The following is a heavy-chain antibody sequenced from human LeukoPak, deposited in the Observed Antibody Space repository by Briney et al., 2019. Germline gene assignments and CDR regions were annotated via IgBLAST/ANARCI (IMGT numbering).Heavy chain of an antibody. D-gene: IGHD3-10*01. V-gene: IGHV4-31*03. CDR2: IYYSGST. CDR3: ARVPYGSGVNWFDP. CDR1: GGPISRGGYY. Sequence: KPSETLSLTCTVSGGPISRGGYYWSWIRQHPGKGLEWIGYIYYSGSTLHNPSLKSRVTISIDTSKSQFSLKLSSVTAADTAVYYCARVPYGSGVNWFDPWGQGTLVTVSS. J-gene: IGHJ5*02.